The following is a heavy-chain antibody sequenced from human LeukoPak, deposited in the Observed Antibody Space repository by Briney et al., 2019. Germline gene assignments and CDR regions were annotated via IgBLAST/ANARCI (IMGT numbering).Heavy chain of an antibody. D-gene: IGHD1-14*01. CDR2: IYYSGST. V-gene: IGHV4-39*01. CDR1: GGSISSTSYY. CDR3: ARHEGFGIYYYYYMDV. Sequence: SETLSLTCVVSGGSISSTSYYWGWIRQPPGKGLEWIGSIYYSGSTYYSPSLKSRVTISVDTSKNQFSLKLSSVTAADTAVYYCARHEGFGIYYYYYMDVWGKGTTVTISS. J-gene: IGHJ6*03.